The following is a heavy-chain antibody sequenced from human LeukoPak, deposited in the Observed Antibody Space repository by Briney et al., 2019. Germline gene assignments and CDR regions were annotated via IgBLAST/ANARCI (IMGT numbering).Heavy chain of an antibody. CDR3: ARDRRHDYGDYYYYYGMDV. D-gene: IGHD4-17*01. V-gene: IGHV3-20*04. Sequence: GGSLRLSCAASGFTFDDYDMSWVRQVPGKGLEWVCGLNWNGVSTGYADSVKGRFTISRDNSKNTLYLQMNSLRAEDTAVYYCARDRRHDYGDYYYYYGMDVWGQGTTVTVSS. J-gene: IGHJ6*02. CDR1: GFTFDDYD. CDR2: LNWNGVST.